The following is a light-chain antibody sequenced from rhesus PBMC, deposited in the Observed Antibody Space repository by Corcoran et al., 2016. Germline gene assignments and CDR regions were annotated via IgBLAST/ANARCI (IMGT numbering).Light chain of an antibody. J-gene: IGKJ2*01. CDR2: GAA. V-gene: IGKV3-10*01. CDR3: YQHSSGYS. CDR1: QSVSSY. Sequence: QVILTQSPATLSLSPGERATPPCRASQSVSSYLAWDQQKPGQAPRLLIYGAASRATGNPDRFSGSGSGTDVPLTISSLEPEDVRVYHCYQHSSGYSFGQGTKVEIK.